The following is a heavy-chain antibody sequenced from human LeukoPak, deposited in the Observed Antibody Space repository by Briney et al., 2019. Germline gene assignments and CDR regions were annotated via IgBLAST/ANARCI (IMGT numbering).Heavy chain of an antibody. J-gene: IGHJ4*02. D-gene: IGHD3-3*01. Sequence: GGSLRLSCAASGFSFSTYAMSWVRQTPGKGLEWVSGISGSGGSTYYADSVKGRFTISRDNSKNTMYLQMNSLRAEDTAVYYCAQVAGGIRVVFDSFDYWGQGTLVTVSS. CDR3: AQVAGGIRVVFDSFDY. CDR2: ISGSGGST. V-gene: IGHV3-23*01. CDR1: GFSFSTYA.